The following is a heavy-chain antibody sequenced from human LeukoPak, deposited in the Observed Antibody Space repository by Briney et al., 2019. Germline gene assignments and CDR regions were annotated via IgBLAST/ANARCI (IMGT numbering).Heavy chain of an antibody. CDR1: GYTFTSYY. CDR3: ARDGEGSTGNYYYYYMDV. J-gene: IGHJ6*03. V-gene: IGHV1-46*01. CDR2: INPSGGST. Sequence: ASVKVSCKASGYTFTSYYMHWVRQAPGQGLEWMGIINPSGGSTSYAQKFQGRVTMTRDMSTSTVYMELSSLRSEDTAVYYCARDGEGSTGNYYYYYMDVWGKGTTVTVSS. D-gene: IGHD7-27*01.